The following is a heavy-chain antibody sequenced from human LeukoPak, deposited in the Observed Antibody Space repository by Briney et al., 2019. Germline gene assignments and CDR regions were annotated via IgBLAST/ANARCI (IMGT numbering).Heavy chain of an antibody. CDR3: AKDPGIAVAGYFDY. CDR2: IRYDGSNK. Sequence: PGVALRLSCAASGFTFSSYGMHWVRQAPGKGLEWVAFIRYDGSNKYYADSVKGRFTISRDNSKNTLYLQMNSLRAEDTAVYYCAKDPGIAVAGYFDYWGQGTLVTVYS. V-gene: IGHV3-30*02. D-gene: IGHD6-19*01. J-gene: IGHJ4*02. CDR1: GFTFSSYG.